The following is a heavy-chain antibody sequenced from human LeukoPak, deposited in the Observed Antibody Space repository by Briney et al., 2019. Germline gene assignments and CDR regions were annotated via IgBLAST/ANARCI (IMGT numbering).Heavy chain of an antibody. D-gene: IGHD3-16*01. CDR3: ARAWGYYYGMDV. V-gene: IGHV4-59*01. CDR1: GGSISSYY. Sequence: SSETLSLTCTVSGGSISSYYWSWIRQPPGKGLEWIGYIYYSGSTNYNPSLKSRVTISVDTSKNQFSLKLSSVTAADTAAYYCARAWGYYYGMDVWGQGTTVTVSS. CDR2: IYYSGST. J-gene: IGHJ6*02.